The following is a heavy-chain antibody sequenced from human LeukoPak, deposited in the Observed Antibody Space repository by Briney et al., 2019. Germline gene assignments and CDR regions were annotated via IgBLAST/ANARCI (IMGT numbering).Heavy chain of an antibody. V-gene: IGHV3-9*01. Sequence: GRSLRLSCAASGFTFDDYAMHWVRQAPGKGLEWVSGISWNSGSIGYADSVKGRFTISRDNAKNSLYLQMNSLRAEDTALYYCAKDICSSTSCYAYYYYGMDVWGQGTTVTVPS. CDR2: ISWNSGSI. CDR1: GFTFDDYA. D-gene: IGHD2-2*01. J-gene: IGHJ6*02. CDR3: AKDICSSTSCYAYYYYGMDV.